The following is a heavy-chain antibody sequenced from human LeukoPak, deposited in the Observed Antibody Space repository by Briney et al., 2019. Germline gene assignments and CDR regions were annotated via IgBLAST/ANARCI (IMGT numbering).Heavy chain of an antibody. CDR3: AREDTGMASY. D-gene: IGHD5-18*01. V-gene: IGHV3-21*01. CDR1: GFTFSSYT. Sequence: GGSLRLSCAASGFTFSSYTMNWVRQAPGKGLEWVSIISSGSSYIHYADSVKGRFTISRDNAKNSLYLQMNSLRAEDTAVYYCAREDTGMASYWGQGTLVTVSS. CDR2: ISSGSSYI. J-gene: IGHJ4*02.